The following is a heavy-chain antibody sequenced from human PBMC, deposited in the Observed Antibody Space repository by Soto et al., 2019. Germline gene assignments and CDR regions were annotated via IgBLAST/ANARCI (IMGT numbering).Heavy chain of an antibody. D-gene: IGHD1-7*01. CDR3: AKDRVEYNWNYSPFYYYGMDV. V-gene: IGHV3-30*18. J-gene: IGHJ6*02. Sequence: GGSLRLSCAASGFTFSDFGMHWVRQAPGKGLEWVAVISYDGSNKYYEDPVKGRFTISRDNSKNTLYLQMNSLRAEDTAVYYCAKDRVEYNWNYSPFYYYGMDVWGQGTTVTVSS. CDR1: GFTFSDFG. CDR2: ISYDGSNK.